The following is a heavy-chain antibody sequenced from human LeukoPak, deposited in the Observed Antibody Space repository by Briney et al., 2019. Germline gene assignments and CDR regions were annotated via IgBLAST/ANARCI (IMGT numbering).Heavy chain of an antibody. CDR3: ARTWIQLRDDAFDI. V-gene: IGHV4-38-2*02. CDR2: IYHSGST. J-gene: IGHJ3*02. Sequence: PSETLSLTFTVSGYSISSDYYWGWIRQPPGKGLEWIGSIYHSGSTYYNPSLKSRVTISVDKSKNQFSLKVNSVTAADTAVYYCARTWIQLRDDAFDIWGQGTMVTVSS. CDR1: GYSISSDYY. D-gene: IGHD5-18*01.